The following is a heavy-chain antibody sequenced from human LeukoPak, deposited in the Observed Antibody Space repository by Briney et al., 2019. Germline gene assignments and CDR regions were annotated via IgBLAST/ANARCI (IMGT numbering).Heavy chain of an antibody. Sequence: SETLSLTCTVSGDSISTYYWTWIRQPPGKGLEGLGYIYYSGRTNYNPSLKSRVTISVDTSKNQFSLKLRSVTASDTAVYYCARLRGGSYAPDAYFYYGMDVWGQGTTVIVSS. CDR1: GDSISTYY. V-gene: IGHV4-59*08. J-gene: IGHJ6*02. CDR2: IYYSGRT. CDR3: ARLRGGSYAPDAYFYYGMDV. D-gene: IGHD1-26*01.